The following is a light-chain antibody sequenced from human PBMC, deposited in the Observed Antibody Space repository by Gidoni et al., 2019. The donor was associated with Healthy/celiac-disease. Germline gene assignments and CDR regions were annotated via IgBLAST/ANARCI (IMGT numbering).Light chain of an antibody. CDR2: GAS. Sequence: EIVMTQSPATLSVSPGERATISCRASQSVSSNLAWYQQKPGQAPRLLIYGASTRATGIPARFSGSGSGTDFTLTISSLQSEDFAVYYCQQYNNWPWTFGQXTKVEIK. J-gene: IGKJ1*01. CDR3: QQYNNWPWT. CDR1: QSVSSN. V-gene: IGKV3-15*01.